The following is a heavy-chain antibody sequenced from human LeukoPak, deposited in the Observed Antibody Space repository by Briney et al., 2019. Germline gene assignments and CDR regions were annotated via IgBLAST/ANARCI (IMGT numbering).Heavy chain of an antibody. CDR3: AKGGIAVAVIDY. CDR1: GFTFSSYS. CDR2: ISSSSSYI. V-gene: IGHV3-21*01. Sequence: GGSLRLSCAASGFTFSSYSMNWVRQAPGKGLEWVSFISSSSSYIYYADSVKGRFTISRDNAKNSLYLQMNSLRAEDTAVYYCAKGGIAVAVIDYWGQGTLVTVSS. J-gene: IGHJ4*02. D-gene: IGHD6-19*01.